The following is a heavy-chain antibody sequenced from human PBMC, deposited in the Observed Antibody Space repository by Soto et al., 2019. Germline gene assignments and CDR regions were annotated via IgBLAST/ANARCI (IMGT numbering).Heavy chain of an antibody. V-gene: IGHV1-46*01. Sequence: GASVKVSCKASRYTFTIYYMHWVRKAPGQGLEWMGIINPSGGSTSYAQKFQGTVTMTRDTSTSTVYMELSSLRSEDTAVYYCARDFYDSSGYYYGGAFDIWGQGTMVTVS. D-gene: IGHD3-22*01. CDR2: INPSGGST. CDR3: ARDFYDSSGYYYGGAFDI. J-gene: IGHJ3*02. CDR1: RYTFTIYY.